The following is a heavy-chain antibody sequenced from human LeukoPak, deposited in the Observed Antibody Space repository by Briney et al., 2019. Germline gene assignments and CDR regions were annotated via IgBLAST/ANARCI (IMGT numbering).Heavy chain of an antibody. CDR3: ARDPPYDTMVRGVITDYYFDY. CDR1: GFTFSSYA. D-gene: IGHD3-10*01. Sequence: PGGSLRLSCEAPGFTFSSYAMHWVRQAPGKGLEWVAVISYDGSNKYYADSVKGRFTISRDNSKNTLYLQMNSLRAEDTAVYYCARDPPYDTMVRGVITDYYFDYWGQGTLVTVSS. V-gene: IGHV3-30*04. CDR2: ISYDGSNK. J-gene: IGHJ4*02.